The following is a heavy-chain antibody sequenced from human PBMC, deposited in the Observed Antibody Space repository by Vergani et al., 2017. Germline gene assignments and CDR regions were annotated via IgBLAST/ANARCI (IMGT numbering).Heavy chain of an antibody. D-gene: IGHD3-10*01. CDR1: GGSFSGYY. Sequence: QVQLQQWGAGLLKPSETLSLTCAVYGGSFSGYYWSWIRQPPGKGLEWIGEINHSGSTNYNPSLKSRVTISVDTSKNQFSLKLSSVTAADTAVYYCAGRGITMXRGATGWLSPPRGGWFDPWGQGTLVTVSS. CDR2: INHSGST. CDR3: AGRGITMXRGATGWLSPPRGGWFDP. V-gene: IGHV4-34*01. J-gene: IGHJ5*02.